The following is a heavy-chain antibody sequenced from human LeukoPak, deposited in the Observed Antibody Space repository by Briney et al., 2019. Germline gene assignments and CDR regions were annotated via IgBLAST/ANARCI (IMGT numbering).Heavy chain of an antibody. CDR3: AKKLLWFGEVIDY. J-gene: IGHJ4*02. V-gene: IGHV3-23*01. CDR2: ISGSGGST. Sequence: GGSLRLSCAASGFTFSSYAMSWVRQAPGKGLEWVSAISGSGGSTYYADSVKGRFTISGDNSKNTLYLQMNSLRAEDTAVYYCAKKLLWFGEVIDYWGQGTLVTVSS. D-gene: IGHD3-10*01. CDR1: GFTFSSYA.